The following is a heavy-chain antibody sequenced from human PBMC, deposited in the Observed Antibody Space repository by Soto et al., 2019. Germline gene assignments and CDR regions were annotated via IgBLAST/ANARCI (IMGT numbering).Heavy chain of an antibody. CDR1: GFTFSTYA. J-gene: IGHJ6*02. V-gene: IGHV3-21*01. Sequence: PGGSLRLSCAASGFTFSTYAMSWVRQAPGKGLEWVSSISSSSSYIYYADSVKGRFTISRDNAKNSLYLQMNSLRAEDTAVYYCGRWGGGQKQQPPKYYYGMDVGGQGPTVTVSS. D-gene: IGHD6-13*01. CDR2: ISSSSSYI. CDR3: GRWGGGQKQQPPKYYYGMDV.